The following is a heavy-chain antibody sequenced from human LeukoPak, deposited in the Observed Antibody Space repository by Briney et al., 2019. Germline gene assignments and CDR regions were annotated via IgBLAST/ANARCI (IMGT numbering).Heavy chain of an antibody. D-gene: IGHD3-3*01. Sequence: ASVKVSCKASGYTFTSYYMHWVRQAPGQGLEWMGIINPSGGSTSYAQKFQGRVTMTRDTSTSTVYVELSSLRSEDTAVYYCARDLTIFGVVEGSYMDVWGQGTTVTVSS. V-gene: IGHV1-46*01. J-gene: IGHJ6*02. CDR3: ARDLTIFGVVEGSYMDV. CDR1: GYTFTSYY. CDR2: INPSGGST.